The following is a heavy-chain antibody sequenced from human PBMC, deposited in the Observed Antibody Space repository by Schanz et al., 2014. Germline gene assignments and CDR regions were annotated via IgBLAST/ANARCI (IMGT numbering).Heavy chain of an antibody. Sequence: VQLVESGGGLVKPGGSLRLSCAASGIDFSSYSMNWVRQAPGKGLEWVAVIWYDGNNKYYADSVKGRFTISRDNSKNTLYLQMNSLRAEDTAVYYCARDRQQLVGRIGYYYGMDVWGQGTTVTVSS. CDR1: GIDFSSYS. V-gene: IGHV3-33*08. J-gene: IGHJ6*02. CDR2: IWYDGNNK. D-gene: IGHD6-13*01. CDR3: ARDRQQLVGRIGYYYGMDV.